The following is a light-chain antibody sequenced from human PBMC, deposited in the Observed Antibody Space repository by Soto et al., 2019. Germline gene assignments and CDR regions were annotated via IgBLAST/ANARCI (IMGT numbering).Light chain of an antibody. CDR2: GAS. CDR3: QQYDSSPYT. J-gene: IGKJ2*01. CDR1: QTINSGY. Sequence: EIVLTQSPGTLSLSPGERVTLSCRASQTINSGYVAWYQQKPGQAPSLFIYGASSRATGIPDRFSGSGCGTESTLSISRLEPEDVAVYYCQQYDSSPYTFGQGTKLEIK. V-gene: IGKV3-20*01.